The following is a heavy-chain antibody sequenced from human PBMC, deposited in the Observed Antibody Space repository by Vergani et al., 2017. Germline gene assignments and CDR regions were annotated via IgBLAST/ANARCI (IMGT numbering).Heavy chain of an antibody. D-gene: IGHD3-10*01. CDR3: ARASGVFYYGSGSYYSNWFDP. CDR2: IYYSGST. V-gene: IGHV4-59*01. Sequence: QVQLQESGPGLVKPSETLSLTCTVSGGSISSYYWSWIRQPPGKGLEWIGYIYYSGSTNYNPSLKSRVTISVATSKNQFSLKLSSVTAADTAVYYCARASGVFYYGSGSYYSNWFDPWGQGTLVTVSS. CDR1: GGSISSYY. J-gene: IGHJ5*02.